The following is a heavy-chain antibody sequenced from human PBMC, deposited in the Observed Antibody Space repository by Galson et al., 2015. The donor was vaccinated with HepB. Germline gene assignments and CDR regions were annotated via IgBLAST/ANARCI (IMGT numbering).Heavy chain of an antibody. V-gene: IGHV3-48*02. CDR3: ARGRCYYDSSGCDAFDI. Sequence: SLRLSCAASGFTFSSYSMNWVRQAPGKGLEWVPYISSSSSTIYYADSVKGRFTISRDNAKNSLYLQMNSLRDEDTAVYYCARGRCYYDSSGCDAFDIWGQGTMVTVSS. D-gene: IGHD3-22*01. CDR1: GFTFSSYS. J-gene: IGHJ3*02. CDR2: ISSSSSTI.